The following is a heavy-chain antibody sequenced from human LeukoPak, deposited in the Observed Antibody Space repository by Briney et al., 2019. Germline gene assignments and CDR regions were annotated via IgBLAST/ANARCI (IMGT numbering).Heavy chain of an antibody. CDR2: IRYDGTNE. CDR1: RLRFSTYG. J-gene: IGHJ4*02. CDR3: VKDPPSPDSYTNYPFDY. V-gene: IGHV3-30*02. Sequence: GGSLRPSCSASRLRFSTYGMHWVRQAPGKGLEWVAYIRYDGTNEHYADSVKGRFTISRDNPKNTLYLQMNSLRAEDTAVYYCVKDPPSPDSYTNYPFDYWGQGTLVTVSS. D-gene: IGHD4-11*01.